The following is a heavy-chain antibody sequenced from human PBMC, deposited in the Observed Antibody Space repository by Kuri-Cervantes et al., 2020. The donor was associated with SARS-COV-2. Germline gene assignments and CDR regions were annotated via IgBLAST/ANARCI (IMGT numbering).Heavy chain of an antibody. CDR1: GFTFSSYA. Sequence: GESLKISCAASGFTFSSYAMSWVRQAPGKGLEWVSAISGSGGSTYYADSVKGRFTISRDNSKNTLYLQMNSLRAEDTAVYYCAKDGSITIFGVIPPDDAFDIWGQGTMVT. J-gene: IGHJ3*02. CDR3: AKDGSITIFGVIPPDDAFDI. D-gene: IGHD3-3*01. CDR2: ISGSGGST. V-gene: IGHV3-23*01.